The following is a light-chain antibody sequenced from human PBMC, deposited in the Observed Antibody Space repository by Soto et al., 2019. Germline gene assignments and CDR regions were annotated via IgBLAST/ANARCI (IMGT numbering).Light chain of an antibody. CDR2: QAS. V-gene: IGKV1-5*03. J-gene: IGKJ4*01. CDR1: HAISTW. CDR3: QQYDNYPLT. Sequence: DIPMAQSPSTLSANVGDRVSITCRASHAISTWLAWYQQKPGKAPNLLIYQASTLEAGVPSRFSGSGSGTEFTLTISGLQPDDFATYYCQQYDNYPLTFGGGTKV.